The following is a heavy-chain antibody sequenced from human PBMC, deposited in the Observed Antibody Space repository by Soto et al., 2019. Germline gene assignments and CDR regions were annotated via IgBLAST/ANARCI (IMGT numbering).Heavy chain of an antibody. CDR2: IDYSGTA. CDR3: ARTTGHHLDF. J-gene: IGHJ4*02. Sequence: PSETLSLTCTVSYGSISVSNLFSGWVRQPPGKGLEWIGNIDYSGTAYFNPSLGTRVTFPVDTSKNQFSLTLYSVTAADTAVYYCARTTGHHLDFWGQGILVT. D-gene: IGHD4-4*01. CDR1: YGSISVSNLF. V-gene: IGHV4-39*01.